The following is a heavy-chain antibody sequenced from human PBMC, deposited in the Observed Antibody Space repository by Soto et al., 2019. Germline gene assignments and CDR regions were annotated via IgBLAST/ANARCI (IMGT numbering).Heavy chain of an antibody. CDR3: ARRFGSYYDILTGYYDY. Sequence: GGSLRLSCAASGFTFSSYSMNWVRQAPGKGLEWVSSISSSSSYIYYADSVKGRFTISRDNAKNSLYLQMNSLRAADTAVYYCARRFGSYYDILTGYYDYWGQGTLVTVSS. CDR1: GFTFSSYS. V-gene: IGHV3-21*01. J-gene: IGHJ4*02. CDR2: ISSSSSYI. D-gene: IGHD3-9*01.